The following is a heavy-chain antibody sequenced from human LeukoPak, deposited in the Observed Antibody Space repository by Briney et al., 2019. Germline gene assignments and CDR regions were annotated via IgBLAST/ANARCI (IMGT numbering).Heavy chain of an antibody. CDR2: IRYDGSNK. Sequence: GGSLRLSFAASGFTFSSYGIHWVRQAPGKGLEWVAFIRYDGSNKYYADSVKGRFTISRDNSKNTLYLQMNSLRAEDTAVYYCAKANSGWYTFYFDYWGQGTLVTVSS. V-gene: IGHV3-30*02. D-gene: IGHD6-19*01. CDR3: AKANSGWYTFYFDY. CDR1: GFTFSSYG. J-gene: IGHJ4*02.